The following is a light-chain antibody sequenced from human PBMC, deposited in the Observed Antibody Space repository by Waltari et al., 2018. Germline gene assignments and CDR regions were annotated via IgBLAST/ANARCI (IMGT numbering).Light chain of an antibody. CDR1: QSVSSK. CDR2: GAS. Sequence: EIVMPQYPATLSVSPGDRATLSCRASQSVSSKLAWYQQKLGQAPRLLIYGASTRATGIPARFSGSGSGTEFTLTISSLQSEDFALYYCQQYNNWPPFTFGQGTKLEIK. J-gene: IGKJ2*01. V-gene: IGKV3-15*01. CDR3: QQYNNWPPFT.